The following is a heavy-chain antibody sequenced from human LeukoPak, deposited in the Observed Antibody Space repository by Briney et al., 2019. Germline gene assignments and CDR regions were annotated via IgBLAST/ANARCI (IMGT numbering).Heavy chain of an antibody. V-gene: IGHV6-1*01. CDR1: VDSVSSNSAA. J-gene: IGHJ4*02. D-gene: IGHD2-8*02. Sequence: SQSLPLTCAISVDSVSSNSAAWNWVRQSPSRGLELLGSTYYRSKWYNDYAVSVESRITINPDTSKNQFSLQLNSVTPEDTAAYYCARATGGQLAYFDYWGQGTLVTVSS. CDR2: TYYRSKWYN. CDR3: ARATGGQLAYFDY.